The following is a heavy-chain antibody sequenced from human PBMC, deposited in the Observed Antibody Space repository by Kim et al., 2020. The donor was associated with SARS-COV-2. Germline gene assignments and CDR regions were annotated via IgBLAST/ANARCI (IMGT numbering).Heavy chain of an antibody. CDR3: ARDWDYGDPGGMDV. J-gene: IGHJ6*02. D-gene: IGHD4-17*01. CDR2: ISYDGSNK. Sequence: GGSLRLSCAASGFTFSSYAMHWVRQAPGKGLEWVAVISYDGSNKYYADSVKGRFTISRDNSKNTLYLQMNSLRAEDTAVYYCARDWDYGDPGGMDVWGQGTTVTVSS. CDR1: GFTFSSYA. V-gene: IGHV3-30*04.